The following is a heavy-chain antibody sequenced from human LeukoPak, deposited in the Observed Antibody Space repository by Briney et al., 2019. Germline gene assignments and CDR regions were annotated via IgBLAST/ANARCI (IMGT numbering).Heavy chain of an antibody. CDR2: NYRSGST. CDR1: GGSISSGSYY. D-gene: IGHD2-15*01. J-gene: IGHJ5*02. V-gene: IGHV4-61*02. Sequence: SETLSLTCTVSGGSISSGSYYGGWIRQTAGKGVEGIGRNYRSGSTNNNPSRKSRVTISVDTSKTQFSLQLSSVTAADTAVYYCARGAAADATGSYCSGGSCYSVFSFDPWGQGTLVTVSS. CDR3: ARGAAADATGSYCSGGSCYSVFSFDP.